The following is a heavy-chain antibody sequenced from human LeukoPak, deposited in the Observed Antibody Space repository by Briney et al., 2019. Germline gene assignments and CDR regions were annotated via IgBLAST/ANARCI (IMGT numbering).Heavy chain of an antibody. D-gene: IGHD3-3*01. J-gene: IGHJ5*02. CDR1: GFTFSSYA. Sequence: GGSLRLSCAASGFTFSSYAMSWVRQAPGKGLEWVSAISGSGGSTYYADSVKGRFTISRDNSKNTLYLQMNSLRAEDTAVYYCAKDLGRYYDFWSGYHNWFDPWGQGTLVTVSS. CDR3: AKDLGRYYDFWSGYHNWFDP. CDR2: ISGSGGST. V-gene: IGHV3-23*01.